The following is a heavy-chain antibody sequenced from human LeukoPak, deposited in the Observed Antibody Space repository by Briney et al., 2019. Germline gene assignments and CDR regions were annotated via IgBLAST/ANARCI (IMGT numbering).Heavy chain of an antibody. CDR1: KFTFSSYS. D-gene: IGHD2/OR15-2a*01. CDR2: ISSSSSTI. Sequence: GGSLRLSCAASKFTFSSYSMNWVRQAPGKGLEWVSYISSSSSTIYYADSVKGRFTISRDNAKNSLYLQMNSLRAEDTAVYYCATENTAPGGMDVWGQGTTVTVSS. V-gene: IGHV3-48*04. J-gene: IGHJ6*02. CDR3: ATENTAPGGMDV.